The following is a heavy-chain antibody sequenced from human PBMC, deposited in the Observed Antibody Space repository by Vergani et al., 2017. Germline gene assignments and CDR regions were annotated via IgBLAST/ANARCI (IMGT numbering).Heavy chain of an antibody. Sequence: EVQLLESGGGLVQPGGSLRLSCAASEFTFSSYAMRWVRPAPGKGLEWVSVISGSGGSTYYADSVKGRFTISRDNSKNTLYLQMNSLRAEDTAVYYCAKDLGNYDFWSGSIVGPMDVWGKGTTVTVSS. CDR3: AKDLGNYDFWSGSIVGPMDV. J-gene: IGHJ6*03. V-gene: IGHV3-23*01. CDR1: EFTFSSYA. D-gene: IGHD3-3*01. CDR2: ISGSGGST.